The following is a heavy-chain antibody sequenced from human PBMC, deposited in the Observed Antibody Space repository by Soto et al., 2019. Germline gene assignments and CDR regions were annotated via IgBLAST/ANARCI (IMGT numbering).Heavy chain of an antibody. Sequence: XGPTLVNTTQTLTLTGTFSGFSLSTSGVGVGWIRQPPGKALEWLALIYWDDDKRYSPSLKSRLTITKDTSKNQVFLTMTNMDPVDTATYYCAHSYRWDYYDSSGQPLGSYFDSWGQGTLATVSS. CDR1: GFSLSTSGVG. V-gene: IGHV2-5*02. D-gene: IGHD3-22*01. J-gene: IGHJ4*02. CDR3: AHSYRWDYYDSSGQPLGSYFDS. CDR2: IYWDDDK.